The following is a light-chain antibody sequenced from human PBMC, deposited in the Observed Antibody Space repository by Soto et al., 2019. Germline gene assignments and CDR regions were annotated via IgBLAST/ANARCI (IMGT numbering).Light chain of an antibody. J-gene: IGKJ2*01. CDR1: QSISRW. CDR3: QQYSTYPYT. Sequence: DIQMTQSPSALSASVGDRVTITCRASQSISRWLAWYQQRPGKTPKLQNSGASNLESGDPSRFSDRGSEKEFTLTIISLQPDDFATFYCQQYSTYPYTFGQGTKVDIK. CDR2: GAS. V-gene: IGKV1-5*01.